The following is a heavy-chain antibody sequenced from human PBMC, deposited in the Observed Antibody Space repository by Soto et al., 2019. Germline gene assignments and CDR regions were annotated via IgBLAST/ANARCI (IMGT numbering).Heavy chain of an antibody. CDR2: INPSGGST. V-gene: IGHV1-46*01. D-gene: IGHD5-18*01. Sequence: ASVKVSCKASGYTFTNYPIHWVRQAPGQGLEWMGIINPSGGSTTYAQKFQGRVTITRDTSASTAYMELSSLRSEDTAVYYCARDGNGGYSYGSYYFVYWGQGTLVTVSS. CDR3: ARDGNGGYSYGSYYFVY. J-gene: IGHJ4*02. CDR1: GYTFTNYP.